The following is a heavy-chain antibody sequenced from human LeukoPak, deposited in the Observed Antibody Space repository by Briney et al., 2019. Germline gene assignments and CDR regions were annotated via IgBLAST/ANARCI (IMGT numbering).Heavy chain of an antibody. CDR2: IYPGDSDT. J-gene: IGHJ6*02. CDR1: W. V-gene: IGHV5-51*01. CDR3: ARLPTVTTYYYGMDV. D-gene: IGHD4-11*01. Sequence: WXGXXXQMXXXGLEWMGIIYPGDSDTRYSPSFQGQVTISADKSISTAYLQWSSLKASDTAMYYCARLPTVTTYYYGMDVWGQGTTVTVSS.